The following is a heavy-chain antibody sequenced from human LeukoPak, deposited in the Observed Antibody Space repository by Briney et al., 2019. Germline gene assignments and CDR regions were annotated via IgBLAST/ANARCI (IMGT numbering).Heavy chain of an antibody. D-gene: IGHD6-6*01. Sequence: SETLSLTCAVYGGSFSGYYWSWIRQPPGKGLEWIGEINHSGSTNYNPSLKSRVTISVDTSKSQFSLKLSSVTAADTAVYYCARGLAARRANWFDPWGQGTLVTVSS. CDR2: INHSGST. CDR3: ARGLAARRANWFDP. J-gene: IGHJ5*02. V-gene: IGHV4-34*01. CDR1: GGSFSGYY.